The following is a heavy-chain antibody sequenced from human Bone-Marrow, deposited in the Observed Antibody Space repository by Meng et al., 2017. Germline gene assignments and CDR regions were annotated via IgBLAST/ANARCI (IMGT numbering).Heavy chain of an antibody. CDR3: ARDEDISAAGKLFGDY. CDR1: GYNFPDYY. Sequence: EEPVQLGGGVKKPGDPVKVSCKPSGYNFPDYYIHWVRRAPGQGLEWMGRINPKSGDTHYAQKFQARVTMTGDTSISTAYMELSGLRSDDTAMYYCARDEDISAAGKLFGDYWGQGTLVTVSS. D-gene: IGHD6-25*01. J-gene: IGHJ4*02. CDR2: INPKSGDT. V-gene: IGHV1-2*06.